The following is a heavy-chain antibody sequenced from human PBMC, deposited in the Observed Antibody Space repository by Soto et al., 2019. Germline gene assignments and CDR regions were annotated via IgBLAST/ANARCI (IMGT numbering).Heavy chain of an antibody. D-gene: IGHD2-21*01. V-gene: IGHV1-18*01. CDR2: ISAYNGNT. J-gene: IGHJ5*02. Sequence: ASVKVSCKASGYTFTSYGISWVRQAPGQELEWMGWISAYNGNTNYAQKLQGRVTMTTDTSTSTVYMELRSLRSDDTAVYYCARVRIEGNWFDPWGQGTLVTVSS. CDR1: GYTFTSYG. CDR3: ARVRIEGNWFDP.